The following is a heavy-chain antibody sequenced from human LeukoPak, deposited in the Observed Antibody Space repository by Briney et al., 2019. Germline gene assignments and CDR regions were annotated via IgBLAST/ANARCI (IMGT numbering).Heavy chain of an antibody. CDR3: ARDLHFDKKDY. J-gene: IGHJ4*02. V-gene: IGHV1-2*02. Sequence: VASVKVSCKASGYTFTGYYMHWVRQAPGQGPEWMGWINPNSGGTNYAQKFQGRVTMTRDTSISTAYMELSRLRSDDTAVYYCARDLHFDKKDYWGQGTLVTVSS. CDR2: INPNSGGT. CDR1: GYTFTGYY. D-gene: IGHD3-3*02.